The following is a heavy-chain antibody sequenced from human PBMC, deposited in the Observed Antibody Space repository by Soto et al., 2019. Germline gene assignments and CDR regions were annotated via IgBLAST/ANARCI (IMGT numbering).Heavy chain of an antibody. J-gene: IGHJ4*02. V-gene: IGHV4-30-4*01. CDR2: IYDSGST. CDR3: ARGPSGDKVDY. CDR1: GGSISSAYYY. Sequence: QVQLQESGPGLVKPSQTLSLTCTVSGGSISSAYYYWSWIRQPPGKGLEWIGHIYDSGSTYSNPSLQSQVTLSIDTSKNQFSLKLSSVTAADTAVYYCARGPSGDKVDYWGQGTLVTVSS. D-gene: IGHD7-27*01.